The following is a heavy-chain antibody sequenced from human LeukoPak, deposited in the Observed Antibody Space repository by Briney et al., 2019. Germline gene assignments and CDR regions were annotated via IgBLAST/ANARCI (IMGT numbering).Heavy chain of an antibody. V-gene: IGHV3-21*01. J-gene: IGHJ4*02. Sequence: PGGSLRLSCAGSGFPFSSYTMNWVRQAPGKGLEWVSSITRSGAYIYYSDSVKWRFTISRDNANNSLYLQMNSLGAEDTAVYYCARALAFDSSGYSACPNWGQGALVTVSS. CDR2: ITRSGAYI. CDR3: ARALAFDSSGYSACPN. D-gene: IGHD3-22*01. CDR1: GFPFSSYT.